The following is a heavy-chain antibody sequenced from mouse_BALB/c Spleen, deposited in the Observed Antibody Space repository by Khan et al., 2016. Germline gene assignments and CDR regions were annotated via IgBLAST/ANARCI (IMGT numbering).Heavy chain of an antibody. CDR2: INQDSSTI. CDR1: GFDFSRYW. D-gene: IGHD2-1*01. CDR3: ARPVGNPYAMDY. V-gene: IGHV4-1*02. J-gene: IGHJ4*01. Sequence: EVQLLESGGGLVQPGGSLKLSCAASGFDFSRYWMSWVRQAPGKGLEWIGEINQDSSTINYTPSLKDKFIISRDNAQNTLYLQMSTVSSDDTSLYYCARPVGNPYAMDYWGQATSVTVSS.